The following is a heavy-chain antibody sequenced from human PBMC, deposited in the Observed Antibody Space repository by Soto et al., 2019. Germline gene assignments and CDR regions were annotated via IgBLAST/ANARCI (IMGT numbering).Heavy chain of an antibody. V-gene: IGHV3-11*01. Sequence: PGGSLRLSCAAYGFTFSDYYMTWIRQAPGKGLEWVSYISSGGSSIYYADSVKGRFSISRDNAKNSLYLQMNSLRAEDTAMYYCASLAIGTIIRGAPDFWGQGTLVTVSS. J-gene: IGHJ4*02. CDR1: GFTFSDYY. CDR2: ISSGGSSI. D-gene: IGHD3-10*01. CDR3: ASLAIGTIIRGAPDF.